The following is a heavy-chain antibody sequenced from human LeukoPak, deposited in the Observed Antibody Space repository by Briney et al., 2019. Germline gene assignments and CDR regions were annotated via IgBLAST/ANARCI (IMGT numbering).Heavy chain of an antibody. D-gene: IGHD6-6*01. CDR1: GGSINSYY. V-gene: IGHV4-59*01. CDR2: IYYSGST. J-gene: IGHJ5*02. Sequence: SETLSLTCTVSGGSINSYYWSWIRQPPGKGLEWSGYIYYSGSTNYNPSLKSRVIISVDTSKNQFSLKLSSVTAADTAVYYCASLGFYSSSHSWFDPWGQGTLVTVSS. CDR3: ASLGFYSSSHSWFDP.